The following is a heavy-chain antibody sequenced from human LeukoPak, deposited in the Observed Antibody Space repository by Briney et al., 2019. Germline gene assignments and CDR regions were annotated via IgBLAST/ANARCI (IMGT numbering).Heavy chain of an antibody. J-gene: IGHJ4*02. CDR1: GYTFNSYD. Sequence: ASVKLSCKASGYTFNSYDINWVRQATGQGLEWMGWMNPNSGNTGYAQNFQGRVTMTRNTSISTAYMELSSLRSEDTAVYYCARGLFTYYAEDYWGERTLVTVSS. D-gene: IGHD2/OR15-2a*01. CDR3: ARGLFTYYAEDY. CDR2: MNPNSGNT. V-gene: IGHV1-8*01.